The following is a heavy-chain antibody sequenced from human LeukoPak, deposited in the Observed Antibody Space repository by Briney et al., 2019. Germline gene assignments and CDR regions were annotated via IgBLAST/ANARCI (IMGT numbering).Heavy chain of an antibody. V-gene: IGHV1-2*02. CDR2: INPNSGGT. Sequence: ASVKVSCKASGYTFTGYYMHWVRQAPGQGLEWMGWINPNSGGTNYAQKFQGRVTMTRDTSISTAYMELSRLRSDDTAVYYCARHVRRLEQGRGDYWGQGTLVTVSS. CDR1: GYTFTGYY. D-gene: IGHD1/OR15-1a*01. CDR3: ARHVRRLEQGRGDY. J-gene: IGHJ4*02.